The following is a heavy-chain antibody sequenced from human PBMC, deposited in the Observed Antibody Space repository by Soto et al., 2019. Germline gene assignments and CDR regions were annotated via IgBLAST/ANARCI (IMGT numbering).Heavy chain of an antibody. J-gene: IGHJ4*02. D-gene: IGHD3-9*01. CDR1: GFTFSNHF. V-gene: IGHV3-72*01. Sequence: PGGSLRLSCAASGFTFSNHFMDWVRQAPGKGLEWVGLIRNKAGSYNTEYAASVRGRFTISRDDSKDTAYLQMNSLESEDTDVYYCSRDDSDWFFNWGRGTLVNVSS. CDR2: IRNKAGSYNT. CDR3: SRDDSDWFFN.